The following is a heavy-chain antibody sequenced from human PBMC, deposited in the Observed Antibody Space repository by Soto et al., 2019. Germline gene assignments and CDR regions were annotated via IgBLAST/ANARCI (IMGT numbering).Heavy chain of an antibody. D-gene: IGHD3-3*01. CDR1: GYTFTSYG. Sequence: ASVKVSCKASGYTFTSYGISWVRQAPGQGLEWMGWISAYNGNTNYAQKLQGRVTMTTDTSTSTAYMELRSLRSDDTAVYYCARVREYDFWSGSPLYYYYYYTAVWGKGTTVTVSS. CDR3: ARVREYDFWSGSPLYYYYYYTAV. V-gene: IGHV1-18*01. J-gene: IGHJ6*03. CDR2: ISAYNGNT.